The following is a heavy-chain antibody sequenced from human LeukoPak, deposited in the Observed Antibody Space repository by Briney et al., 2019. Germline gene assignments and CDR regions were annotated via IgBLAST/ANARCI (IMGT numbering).Heavy chain of an antibody. CDR1: GYTFTSYG. Sequence: ASVKVSCKASGYTFTSYGISWVRQAPGQGLEWMGWISAYNGNTNYAQKLQGRVTMTTDTSTSTAYMELRSLRSDDTAVYYCARGPYCSSTSCYYSWFDPWGQGTLVTVSS. J-gene: IGHJ5*02. D-gene: IGHD2-2*01. CDR2: ISAYNGNT. V-gene: IGHV1-18*01. CDR3: ARGPYCSSTSCYYSWFDP.